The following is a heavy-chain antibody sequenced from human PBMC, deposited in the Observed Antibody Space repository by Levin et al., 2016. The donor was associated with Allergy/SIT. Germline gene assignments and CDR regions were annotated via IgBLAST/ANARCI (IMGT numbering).Heavy chain of an antibody. D-gene: IGHD6-19*01. CDR1: GDSINSDIYY. J-gene: IGHJ1*01. Sequence: SETLSLTCTVSGDSINSDIYYWSWIRQPAGKGLEWIGRFSTSGNTNYNPSLKSRVTISVDKSKKQCSLKMTSVTAADTAVYYCAVSPSTAVAGIVYFQRWGLGTQVTVSS. CDR3: AVSPSTAVAGIVYFQR. CDR2: FSTSGNT. V-gene: IGHV4-61*02.